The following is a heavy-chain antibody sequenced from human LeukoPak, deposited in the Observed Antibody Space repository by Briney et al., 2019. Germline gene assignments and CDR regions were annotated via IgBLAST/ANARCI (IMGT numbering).Heavy chain of an antibody. V-gene: IGHV1-46*01. CDR1: GYTFTSYY. J-gene: IGHJ5*02. CDR3: ARDYYDTARENWFDP. CDR2: INPSGGST. D-gene: IGHD3-22*01. Sequence: ASVKVSCKASGYTFTSYYMHWVRQAPGQGLEWMGIINPSGGSTSYAQKFQGRVTMTRDTSTSTAYMELSSLRSEDTAVYYCARDYYDTARENWFDPWGQGTLVTVSS.